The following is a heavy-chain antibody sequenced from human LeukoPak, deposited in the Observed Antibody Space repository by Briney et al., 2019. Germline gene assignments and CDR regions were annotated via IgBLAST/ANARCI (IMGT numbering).Heavy chain of an antibody. CDR3: AKAIVVVVAAPYYYYGMDV. J-gene: IGHJ6*02. D-gene: IGHD2-15*01. CDR2: ISYDGSNK. V-gene: IGHV3-30*18. Sequence: GGSLRLSCAASGFTFSSYGMHWVRQAPGKGLEWVAVISYDGSNKYYADSVKGRFTISRDNSKNTLYLQMNSLRAEDTAVYYCAKAIVVVVAAPYYYYGMDVWGQGTTVTVSS. CDR1: GFTFSSYG.